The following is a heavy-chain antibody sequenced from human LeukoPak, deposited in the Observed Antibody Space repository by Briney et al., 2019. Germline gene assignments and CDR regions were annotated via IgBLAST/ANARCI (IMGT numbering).Heavy chain of an antibody. D-gene: IGHD1-26*01. Sequence: GASVKVSCKASGYTFTGYYMHWVRQAPGQGLEWMGWVNPNSGGTNYAQKFQGRVTMTRDTSISTVYMELSSLRSEDTAVYYCARADSGSYGYWGQGTLVTVSS. CDR1: GYTFTGYY. CDR2: VNPNSGGT. CDR3: ARADSGSYGY. J-gene: IGHJ4*02. V-gene: IGHV1-2*02.